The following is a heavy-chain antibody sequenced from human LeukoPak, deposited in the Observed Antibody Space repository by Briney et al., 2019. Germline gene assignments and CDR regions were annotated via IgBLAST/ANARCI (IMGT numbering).Heavy chain of an antibody. J-gene: IGHJ4*02. D-gene: IGHD3-10*01. Sequence: ASVKVSCKASGYTFTGYYVHWVRQAPGQGLEWMGWINPNSGGTNYAQKFQGRVTMTEDTSTDTAYMELSSLRSEDTAVYYCATRITMVRGVWGVDYWGQGTLVTVSS. CDR1: GYTFTGYY. CDR2: INPNSGGT. CDR3: ATRITMVRGVWGVDY. V-gene: IGHV1-2*02.